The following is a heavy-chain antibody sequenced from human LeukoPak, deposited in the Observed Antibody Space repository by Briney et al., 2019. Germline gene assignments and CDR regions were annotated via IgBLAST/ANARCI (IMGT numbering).Heavy chain of an antibody. CDR3: ARPYDILTGYYFDY. J-gene: IGHJ4*02. Sequence: GGSLRLSCAASGFTFDDYGMSWVRQAPGKGLEWVSGINWNGGSTGYADSVKGRFTISRDNAKNSLYLQMNSLRAEDTALYYCARPYDILTGYYFDYWGQGTLVTVPS. V-gene: IGHV3-20*04. CDR1: GFTFDDYG. D-gene: IGHD3-9*01. CDR2: INWNGGST.